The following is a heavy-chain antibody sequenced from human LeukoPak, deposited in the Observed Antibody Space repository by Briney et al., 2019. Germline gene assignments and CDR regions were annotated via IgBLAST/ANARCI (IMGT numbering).Heavy chain of an antibody. CDR3: ARARRSGGITLIRGVKDRGWFDS. V-gene: IGHV3-30*02. J-gene: IGHJ5*01. D-gene: IGHD3-10*01. CDR2: IRNDGSNK. CDR1: GFTFSNYG. Sequence: PGGSLRLSCAASGFTFSNYGMHWVRQAPGKGLEWVAFIRNDGSNKYYTDSVKGRFTLSRDISKNTLYLQMNSLGADDTALYYCARARRSGGITLIRGVKDRGWFDSWGQGTLVTVSS.